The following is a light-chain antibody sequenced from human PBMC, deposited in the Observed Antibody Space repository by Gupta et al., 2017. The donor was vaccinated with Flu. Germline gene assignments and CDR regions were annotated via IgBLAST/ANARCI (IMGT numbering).Light chain of an antibody. CDR3: RRDLQIDT. CDR1: QRLLHSNGKNY. J-gene: IGKJ2*01. V-gene: IGKV2-28*01. CDR2: GGS. Sequence: PATLSAPASITCKFTQRLLHSNGKNYMDWYPQKPGPSPHLMSYGGSLRACGPSDRISGSAAGKDFTPKSSMGAEEDAADYYRRRDLQIDTFGQGTKLEIK.